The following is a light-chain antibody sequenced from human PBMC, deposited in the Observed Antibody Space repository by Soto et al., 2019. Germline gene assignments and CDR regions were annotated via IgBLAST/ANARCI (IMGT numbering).Light chain of an antibody. Sequence: DIQMTQSPSSLSASVGDRVTITCQASQDISNYLNWYQQKPGKAPKLLIYDASNLETGVPSRFSGSVSGTDFTFTISSLQPEDIATYYCQQYDNLPGFTFGPGTKVDIK. J-gene: IGKJ3*01. V-gene: IGKV1-33*01. CDR3: QQYDNLPGFT. CDR1: QDISNY. CDR2: DAS.